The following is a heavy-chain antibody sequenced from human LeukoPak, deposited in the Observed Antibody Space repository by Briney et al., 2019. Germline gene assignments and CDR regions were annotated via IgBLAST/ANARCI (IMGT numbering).Heavy chain of an antibody. J-gene: IGHJ3*02. CDR2: IREDGVEE. CDR3: ARDSAGAWNGFDI. V-gene: IGHV3-7*01. Sequence: GGALRLSCAASGVTFISSWMRWVRQAPEGGVERVAHIREDGVEEYYVESVRGGGTISRDNPKTSLYLQMSSLRAEATAVYYCARDSAGAWNGFDIWGQGTMVTASS. D-gene: IGHD6-19*01. CDR1: GVTFISSW.